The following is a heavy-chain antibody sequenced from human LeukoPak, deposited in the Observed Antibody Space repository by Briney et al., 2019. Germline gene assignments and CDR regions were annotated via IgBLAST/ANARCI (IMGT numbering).Heavy chain of an antibody. J-gene: IGHJ5*02. D-gene: IGHD1-26*01. CDR1: GYTFTTYG. V-gene: IGHV1-18*01. Sequence: ASVKVSCKASGYTFTTYGIIWVRQAPGQGLEWMGWISTYNAKTKYAQNLQGRVAMTTDTTTSTVYMELRSLTSDDTAVYYCARDTGSNFFDPWGQGTLVAVAS. CDR3: ARDTGSNFFDP. CDR2: ISTYNAKT.